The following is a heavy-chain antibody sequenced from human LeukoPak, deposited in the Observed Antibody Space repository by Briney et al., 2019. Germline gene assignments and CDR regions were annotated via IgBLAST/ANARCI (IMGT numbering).Heavy chain of an antibody. D-gene: IGHD3-10*01. J-gene: IGHJ4*02. Sequence: GGSLRLACSASGFTFSRYAVHWVRQAPGKGLEYVSAISSNGGSTNYADSVKGRFTISRDNSKNTLYLQMNSLRAEDTAVYYCRYYGSGSYYKRFDYWGQGTLVTVSS. CDR1: GFTFSRYA. CDR3: RYYGSGSYYKRFDY. V-gene: IGHV3-64*04. CDR2: ISSNGGST.